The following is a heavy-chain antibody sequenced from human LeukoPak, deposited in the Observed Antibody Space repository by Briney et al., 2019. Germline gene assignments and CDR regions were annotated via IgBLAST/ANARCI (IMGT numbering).Heavy chain of an antibody. Sequence: GRSLRLSCAASGFSFSYYAMHWVRQAPGKGLEWVAVISNNGTNKYYADSVKGRFTISRDNSKITLYLQMNSLRAEDTAVYYCARSTGDCSGGTCYSDFDCWGQGTLVTVSS. J-gene: IGHJ4*02. CDR3: ARSTGDCSGGTCYSDFDC. D-gene: IGHD2-15*01. CDR1: GFSFSYYA. V-gene: IGHV3-30*01. CDR2: ISNNGTNK.